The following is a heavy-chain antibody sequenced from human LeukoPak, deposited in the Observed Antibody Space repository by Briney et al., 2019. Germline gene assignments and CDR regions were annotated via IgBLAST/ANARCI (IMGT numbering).Heavy chain of an antibody. CDR3: ARGPDYDILADYFDY. CDR1: GFTFSNYA. Sequence: PGRSLRLPCAASGFTFSNYALHWVRQAPGKGQEWVAVISYDGSNKFYADSVRGRFTVSRDNSKNTLFLQMNSLRPEDTAVYYCARGPDYDILADYFDYWGQGTLVTVSS. V-gene: IGHV3-30*04. D-gene: IGHD3-9*01. J-gene: IGHJ4*02. CDR2: ISYDGSNK.